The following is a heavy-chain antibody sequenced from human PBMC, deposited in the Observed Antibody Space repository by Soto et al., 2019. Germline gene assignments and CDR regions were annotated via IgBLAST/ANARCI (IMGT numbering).Heavy chain of an antibody. J-gene: IGHJ6*02. CDR1: GGSFSGYY. CDR3: ARGRGSSWYRDYYYYGMDV. D-gene: IGHD6-13*01. V-gene: IGHV4-34*01. CDR2: INHSGST. Sequence: KSSETLSLTXAVYGGSFSGYYWSWIRQPPGKGLEWIGEINHSGSTNYNPSLKSRVTISVDTSKNQFSLKLSSVTAADTAVYYCARGRGSSWYRDYYYYGMDVWGQGTTVTVSS.